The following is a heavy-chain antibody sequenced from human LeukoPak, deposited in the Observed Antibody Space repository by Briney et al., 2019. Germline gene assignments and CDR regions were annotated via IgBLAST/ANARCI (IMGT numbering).Heavy chain of an antibody. Sequence: SETLSLTCTVSGGSISSSSYYWGWIRQPPGKGLEWIGSIYYSGSTYYNPSLKSRVTISVDTSKNQFSLKLSSVTAADTAVYYCARVPDRYSYGTYYYFDYWGQGTLVTVSS. J-gene: IGHJ4*02. V-gene: IGHV4-39*07. D-gene: IGHD5-18*01. CDR1: GGSISSSSYY. CDR2: IYYSGST. CDR3: ARVPDRYSYGTYYYFDY.